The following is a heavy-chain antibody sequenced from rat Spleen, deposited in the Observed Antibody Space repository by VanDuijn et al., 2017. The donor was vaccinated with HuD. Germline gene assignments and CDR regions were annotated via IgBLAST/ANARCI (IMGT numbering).Heavy chain of an antibody. Sequence: EVQLVESGGGLVQPGRSLKLSCAASGFTFSDYYMAWVRQAPRKGLEWVAIIRYDGSSIYYRDSVKGRFTVSRDNAKSTLYLQMDSLRSEDTATYYCVRHWGYWGQGVMVTVSS. D-gene: IGHD4-6*01. J-gene: IGHJ2*01. CDR2: IRYDGSSI. CDR3: VRHWGY. V-gene: IGHV5-7*01. CDR1: GFTFSDYY.